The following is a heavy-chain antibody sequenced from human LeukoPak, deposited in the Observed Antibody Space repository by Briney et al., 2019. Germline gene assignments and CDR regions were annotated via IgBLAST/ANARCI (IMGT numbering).Heavy chain of an antibody. CDR2: IYHSGST. D-gene: IGHD1-14*01. J-gene: IGHJ6*02. CDR1: GGSIGSGGYS. CDR3: ARSISGILGV. Sequence: SQTLSLTCAVSGGSIGSGGYSWSWIRQPPGKGLEWIGYIYHSGSTYYNPSLKSRVTISVDRSKNQFSLKLSSVTAADTAVYYCARSISGILGVWGQGTTVTVSS. V-gene: IGHV4-30-2*01.